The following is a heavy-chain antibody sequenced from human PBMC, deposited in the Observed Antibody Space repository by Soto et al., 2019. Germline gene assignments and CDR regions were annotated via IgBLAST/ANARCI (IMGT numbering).Heavy chain of an antibody. V-gene: IGHV1-46*01. D-gene: IGHD1-1*01. CDR1: GFTFTNYY. CDR3: ARDSGDTTLRQWGRSFHY. CDR2: INPSGGGT. Sequence: QVQLVQSGAEVKKTGDSVKVSCKASGFTFTNYYIHWVRQAPGQGLEWMGLINPSGGGTFYAQKFQGRVTVTRDTSTGTVYMELSNLRSEDTAVYFCARDSGDTTLRQWGRSFHYWGQGTLVTVSS. J-gene: IGHJ4*02.